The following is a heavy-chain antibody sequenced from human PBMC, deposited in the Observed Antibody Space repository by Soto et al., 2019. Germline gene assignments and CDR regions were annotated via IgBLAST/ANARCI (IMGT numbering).Heavy chain of an antibody. CDR2: MSGSGGTA. J-gene: IGHJ4*02. D-gene: IGHD3-3*01. CDR1: GFTFSSYA. Sequence: EVQLLESGGGLVQPGGSLRLSCAASGFTFSSYAMSWVRQAPGKGLEWVSGMSGSGGTAYYRDSGKGRFTISRDNSQQTLYLQMTRRRAKGPALYYCARGPIFGVENIYDYWGQGTLVTVS. V-gene: IGHV3-23*01. CDR3: ARGPIFGVENIYDY.